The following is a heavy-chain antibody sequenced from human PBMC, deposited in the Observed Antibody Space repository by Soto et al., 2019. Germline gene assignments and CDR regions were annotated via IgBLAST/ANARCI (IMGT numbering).Heavy chain of an antibody. V-gene: IGHV4-30-4*08. CDR1: GGSISSDYYH. J-gene: IGHJ6*02. D-gene: IGHD4-17*01. CDR2: IHHSGSI. CDR3: AREDDGGDSLAF. Sequence: PSETLSLTCTVSGGSISSDYYHWTWIRQSPGKGLEWIGYIHHSGSILYNPSLKSRVTISVDTSKNQFSLHLSSVTAADTAVYCCAREDDGGDSLAFWGQGTKVTVSS.